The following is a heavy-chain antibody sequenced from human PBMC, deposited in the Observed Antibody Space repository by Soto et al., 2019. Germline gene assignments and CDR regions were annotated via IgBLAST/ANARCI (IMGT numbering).Heavy chain of an antibody. CDR1: GYTFTRYG. Sequence: QVQLVQSGAEVKNPGASVKVSCKASGYTFTRYGIGWARQAPGQGLEWMGWINTYNGNTNYAQNGPGRVTLTTDPSTSTAYMALRSLRSNDTAIYYCAMVDVYVTPSPQDVWGQGTTVIVSS. D-gene: IGHD3-16*01. CDR2: INTYNGNT. J-gene: IGHJ6*02. CDR3: AMVDVYVTPSPQDV. V-gene: IGHV1-18*01.